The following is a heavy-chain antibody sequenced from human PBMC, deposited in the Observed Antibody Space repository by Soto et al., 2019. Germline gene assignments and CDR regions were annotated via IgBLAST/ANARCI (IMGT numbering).Heavy chain of an antibody. CDR1: GYTFTSYD. D-gene: IGHD3-22*01. CDR3: ARTPRSSGYSDAFDL. J-gene: IGHJ3*01. Sequence: QVQLVQSGAEVKKPGASVKVSCKASGYTFTSYDINWVRQATGQGLEWMGWMNPNSGNTGYAQKFQGRVTMTRNTSISTAYMELRSLRSEVTAVYYCARTPRSSGYSDAFDLWGQGTMVTVSS. V-gene: IGHV1-8*01. CDR2: MNPNSGNT.